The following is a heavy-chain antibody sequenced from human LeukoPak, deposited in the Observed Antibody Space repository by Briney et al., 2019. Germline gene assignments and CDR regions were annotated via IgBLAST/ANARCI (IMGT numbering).Heavy chain of an antibody. D-gene: IGHD3-9*01. Sequence: ASVKVSCKASGYTFTSYDINWVRQATGQGLEWMGWMNPNSGNTGYAQKFQGRVTMTRNTSISTAYMELSSLRSEDTAVYYCARGRRILTGYQHYYYGMDVWGQGTTVTVSS. V-gene: IGHV1-8*01. J-gene: IGHJ6*02. CDR3: ARGRRILTGYQHYYYGMDV. CDR2: MNPNSGNT. CDR1: GYTFTSYD.